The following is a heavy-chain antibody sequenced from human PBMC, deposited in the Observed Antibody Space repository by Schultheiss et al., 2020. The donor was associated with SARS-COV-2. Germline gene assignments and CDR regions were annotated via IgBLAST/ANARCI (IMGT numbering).Heavy chain of an antibody. CDR2: ISYDGSNK. V-gene: IGHV3-30*18. J-gene: IGHJ4*02. Sequence: GGSLRLSCAASGFTFSSYGMHWVRQAPGKGLEWVAVISYDGSNKYYADSVKGRFTISRDNSKNTLYLQMNSLRAEDTAVYYCAKTSAYCGGDCYSPYYFDYWGQGTLVTVSS. CDR3: AKTSAYCGGDCYSPYYFDY. CDR1: GFTFSSYG. D-gene: IGHD2-21*02.